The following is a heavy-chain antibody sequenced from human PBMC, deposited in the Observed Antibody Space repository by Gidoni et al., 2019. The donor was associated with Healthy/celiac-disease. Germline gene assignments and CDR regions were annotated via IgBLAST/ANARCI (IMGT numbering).Heavy chain of an antibody. CDR1: GFTFRSYA. Sequence: QVQLVESGGGVVQPGRSLRLSCAASGFTFRSYAMHWVRQAPGKGLEWVAVISYDGSNKYYADSVKGRFTISRDNSKNTLYLQMNSLRAEDTAVYYCAREGGWFGELFAITYYYYGMDVWGQGTTVTVSS. CDR2: ISYDGSNK. CDR3: AREGGWFGELFAITYYYYGMDV. V-gene: IGHV3-30-3*01. D-gene: IGHD3-10*01. J-gene: IGHJ6*02.